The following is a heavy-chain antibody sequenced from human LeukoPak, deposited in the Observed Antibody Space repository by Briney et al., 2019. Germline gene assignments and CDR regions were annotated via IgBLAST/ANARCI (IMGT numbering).Heavy chain of an antibody. D-gene: IGHD1-26*01. CDR3: AREGSGSYYWFDP. Sequence: GGSLRLSCAASGFTFSSYSMNWVRQAPGKGLEWVSSISSSSSYIYYADSVKGRFTISRDNAKNSLYLQMSSLRAEDTAVYYCAREGSGSYYWFDPWGQGTLVTVSS. V-gene: IGHV3-21*01. CDR1: GFTFSSYS. CDR2: ISSSSSYI. J-gene: IGHJ5*02.